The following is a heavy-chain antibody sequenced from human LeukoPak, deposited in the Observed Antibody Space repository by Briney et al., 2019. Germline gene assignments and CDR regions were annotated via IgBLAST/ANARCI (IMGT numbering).Heavy chain of an antibody. Sequence: PGRSLRLSCAASGFTFSSYDMHWVRQASGKGLEWVAVIWYDGSNKYYADSVKGRFTISRDNSKNTLYLQMNSLRAEDTAVYYCATTYSAYCSSTSCYGRFDYWGREPWSPSPQ. J-gene: IGHJ4*02. D-gene: IGHD2-2*01. CDR2: IWYDGSNK. CDR3: ATTYSAYCSSTSCYGRFDY. CDR1: GFTFSSYD. V-gene: IGHV3-33*01.